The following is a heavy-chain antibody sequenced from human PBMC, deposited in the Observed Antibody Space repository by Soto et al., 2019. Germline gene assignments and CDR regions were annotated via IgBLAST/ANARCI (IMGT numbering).Heavy chain of an antibody. Sequence: EVQLVESGGGLVQPGGSLRLSCSASGFTFSSYAMHWVRQAPGRGLEYVSAISRNGDNTYNADSVKGRFTISRDNSKNTLYLQMSSLRAEDTAVYYCVKEGYYYDSSGYYYGWFDPWGQGTLVTVSS. V-gene: IGHV3-64D*06. D-gene: IGHD3-22*01. CDR3: VKEGYYYDSSGYYYGWFDP. CDR1: GFTFSSYA. J-gene: IGHJ5*02. CDR2: ISRNGDNT.